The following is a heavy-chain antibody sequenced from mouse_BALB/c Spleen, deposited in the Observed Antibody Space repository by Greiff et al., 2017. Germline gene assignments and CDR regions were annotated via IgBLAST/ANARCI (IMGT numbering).Heavy chain of an antibody. CDR1: GFTFSSYT. Sequence: EVKLMESGGGLVQPGGSLKLSCAASGFTFSSYTMSWVRQTPEKRLEWVAYISNGGGSTYYPDTVKGRFTISRDNAKNTLYLQMSSLKSEDTAMYYCARHPYYGNSYAMDDWGQGTSVTVSS. D-gene: IGHD2-10*01. J-gene: IGHJ4*01. CDR3: ARHPYYGNSYAMDD. CDR2: ISNGGGST. V-gene: IGHV5-12-2*01.